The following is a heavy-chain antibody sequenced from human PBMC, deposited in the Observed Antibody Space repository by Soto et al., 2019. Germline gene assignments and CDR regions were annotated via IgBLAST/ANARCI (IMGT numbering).Heavy chain of an antibody. D-gene: IGHD2-15*01. CDR2: IIPILGIA. CDR3: ARFYCSGGSCYRDDAFDI. V-gene: IGHV1-69*02. CDR1: GGTFSSYT. Sequence: QVQLVQSGAEVKKPGSSVKVSCKASGGTFSSYTISWVRQAPGQGLEWMGRIIPILGIANYAQKFQGRVTITADKSTSTAYMELRSLRSEDTAVYYCARFYCSGGSCYRDDAFDIWGQGTMVTVSS. J-gene: IGHJ3*02.